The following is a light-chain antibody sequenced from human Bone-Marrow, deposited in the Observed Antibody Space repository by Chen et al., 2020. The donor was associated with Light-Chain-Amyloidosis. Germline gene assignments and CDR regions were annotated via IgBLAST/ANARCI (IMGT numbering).Light chain of an antibody. CDR1: SRDVGSYNL. CDR2: DVT. Sequence: QSALTQPASVSGSPGQSINISCTGTSRDVGSYNLVTWYQQHPGKAPKLMIFDVTKRPSGVSNRFSGSKSGNTASLTISGLQADDEADYCCCSYAGSTTYIVFGGGTKLTVL. J-gene: IGLJ2*01. V-gene: IGLV2-23*02. CDR3: CSYAGSTTYIV.